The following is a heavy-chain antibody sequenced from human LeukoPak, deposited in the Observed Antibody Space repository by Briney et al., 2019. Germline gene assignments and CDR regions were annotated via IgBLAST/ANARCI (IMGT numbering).Heavy chain of an antibody. CDR1: GFTFSSYW. CDR2: ISGSGGST. V-gene: IGHV3-23*01. Sequence: PGGSLRLSCAASGFTFSSYWMHWVRQAPGKGLEWVSAISGSGGSTYYADSVKGRFTISRDNSKNTLYLQMNSLRAEDTAVYYCAKGVTVVVVPAAMPPNWLDPWGQGTPVTVSS. CDR3: AKGVTVVVVPAAMPPNWLDP. D-gene: IGHD2-2*01. J-gene: IGHJ5*02.